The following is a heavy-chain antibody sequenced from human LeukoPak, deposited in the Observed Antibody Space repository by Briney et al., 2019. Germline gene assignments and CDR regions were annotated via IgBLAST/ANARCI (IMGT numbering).Heavy chain of an antibody. CDR2: IHHSGTT. Sequence: SETLSLTCAVSGYSISSGYHWGWIRQPPGKGLEWIGCIHHSGTTDYNPSLKSRVIILVDTTKNQFSLKVGSLTAADTAVYYCARRLGVITRDAYDIWGQGTMVIVSS. V-gene: IGHV4-38-2*01. D-gene: IGHD3-3*01. J-gene: IGHJ3*02. CDR3: ARRLGVITRDAYDI. CDR1: GYSISSGYH.